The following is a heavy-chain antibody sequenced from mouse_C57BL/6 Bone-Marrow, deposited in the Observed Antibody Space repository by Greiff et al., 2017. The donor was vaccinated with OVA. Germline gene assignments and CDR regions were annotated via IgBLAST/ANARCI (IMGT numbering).Heavy chain of an antibody. CDR3: ARGLWGYYDYYDYYAMDY. J-gene: IGHJ4*01. CDR1: GFTFSDYY. D-gene: IGHD2-4*01. Sequence: EVQLVESEGGLVQPGRSLKLSCTASGFTFSDYYMAWVRQVPEKGLEWVANINYDGSSPYSLDSLKSRFIISRDNAKNILYLQMSSLKSEDTATYYCARGLWGYYDYYDYYAMDYWGQGTSVTVSS. V-gene: IGHV5-16*01. CDR2: INYDGSSP.